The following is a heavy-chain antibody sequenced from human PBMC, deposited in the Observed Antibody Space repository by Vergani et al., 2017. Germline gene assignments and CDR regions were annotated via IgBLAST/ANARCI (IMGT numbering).Heavy chain of an antibody. Sequence: EVQLVESGGGLVKRGGSLRLSCAASGFTFSSYSMNWVRQTPGKGLEWVASISRSSDYISYADSVKGRFTISRDNAEISLYLQLNSLRDEDTAVYYCARGDQSYDDFRSGLPTYFMDVWGKGTTVTVSS. J-gene: IGHJ6*03. CDR1: GFTFSSYS. CDR2: ISRSSDYI. V-gene: IGHV3-21*01. D-gene: IGHD3-3*01. CDR3: ARGDQSYDDFRSGLPTYFMDV.